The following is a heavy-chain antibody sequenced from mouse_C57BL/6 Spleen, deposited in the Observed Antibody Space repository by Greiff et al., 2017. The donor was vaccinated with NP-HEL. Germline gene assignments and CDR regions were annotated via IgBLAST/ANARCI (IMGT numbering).Heavy chain of an antibody. J-gene: IGHJ3*01. CDR2: INPNNGGT. CDR3: ARGPSFFYYDYEAFAY. CDR1: GYTFTDYY. V-gene: IGHV1-26*01. D-gene: IGHD2-4*01. Sequence: VQLQQSGPELVKPGASVKISCKASGYTFTDYYMNWVKQSHGKSLEWIGDINPNNGGTSYNQKFKGKATLTVDKSSSTAYMELRSLTSEDSAVYYCARGPSFFYYDYEAFAYWGQGTLVTVSA.